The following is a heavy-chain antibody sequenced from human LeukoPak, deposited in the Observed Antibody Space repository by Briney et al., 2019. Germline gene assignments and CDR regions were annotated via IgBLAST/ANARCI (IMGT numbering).Heavy chain of an antibody. D-gene: IGHD2-2*01. CDR1: GFTFIKNA. V-gene: IGHV3-23*01. Sequence: AGGALKLSCPAPGFTFIKNALTWGRQAPGKGRGWVFAVIGSGGNTYYAESVKGRFTIFRDNSKNTLFLQMNSLRAEDTAKYYCAKLASLCTSSSCVGGGFDYWGQGALVTVSS. J-gene: IGHJ4*02. CDR3: AKLASLCTSSSCVGGGFDY. CDR2: VIGSGGNT.